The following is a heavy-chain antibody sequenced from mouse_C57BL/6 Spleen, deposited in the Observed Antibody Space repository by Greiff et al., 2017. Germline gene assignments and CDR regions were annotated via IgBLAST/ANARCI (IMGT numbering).Heavy chain of an antibody. CDR3: TSHYGSSYFAY. D-gene: IGHD1-1*01. CDR1: GFTFSNYW. CDR2: IRLKSDNYAT. V-gene: IGHV6-3*01. Sequence: EVKLQESGGGLVQPGGSMKLSCVASGFTFSNYWMNWVRQSPEKGLEWVAQIRLKSDNYATHYAESVKGRFTISRDDSKSSVYLQMNNLRAEDTGIYYCTSHYGSSYFAYWGQGTLVTVSA. J-gene: IGHJ3*01.